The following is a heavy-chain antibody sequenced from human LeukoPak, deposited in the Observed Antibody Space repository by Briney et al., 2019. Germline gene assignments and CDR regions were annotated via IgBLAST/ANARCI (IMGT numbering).Heavy chain of an antibody. CDR3: ATLYYDILTGSPYSFHY. CDR1: GFTVSNNY. V-gene: IGHV3-66*01. CDR2: IYSGGST. Sequence: GGSLRLSCAASGFTVSNNYMSWVCQAPGKGLEWVSVIYSGGSTYYADSVKGRFTISRDNSKNTLYLQMNSLRAEDTAVYYCATLYYDILTGSPYSFHYWGQGTLVTVSS. D-gene: IGHD3-9*01. J-gene: IGHJ4*02.